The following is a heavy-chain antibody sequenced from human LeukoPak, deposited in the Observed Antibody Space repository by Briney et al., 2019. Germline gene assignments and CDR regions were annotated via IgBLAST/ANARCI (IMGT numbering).Heavy chain of an antibody. CDR3: VGGYDPHY. CDR2: INSDGSDT. CDR1: GFTFSNFW. J-gene: IGHJ4*02. Sequence: GSLSLSCAASGFTFSNFWMHWVRQAPGKGLVWVSRINSDGSDTSYADSVKGRLTISRDNAKNTLYLQMNSLRAEDTAIYYCVGGYDPHYWGQGTLVTVSS. V-gene: IGHV3-74*01. D-gene: IGHD2-8*02.